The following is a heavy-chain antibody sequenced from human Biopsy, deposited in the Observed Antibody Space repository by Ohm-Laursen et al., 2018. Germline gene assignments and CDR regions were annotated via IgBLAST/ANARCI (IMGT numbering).Heavy chain of an antibody. V-gene: IGHV1-2*02. CDR2: INPHSGTT. Sequence: SVKVSCKASGYSFTGQYMHWVRQVPGQGLEWMGWINPHSGTTNFAQDFQGRVTMTRDTSITTAYMELRRLRSDDTAVYFCAKDQDLRGDAEDFQHWGQGALVTVSS. D-gene: IGHD2-21*02. J-gene: IGHJ1*01. CDR1: GYSFTGQY. CDR3: AKDQDLRGDAEDFQH.